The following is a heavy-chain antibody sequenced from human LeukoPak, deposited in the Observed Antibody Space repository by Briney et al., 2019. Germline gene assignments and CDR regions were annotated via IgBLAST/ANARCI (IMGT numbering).Heavy chain of an antibody. Sequence: GGSLRLSCAASGFTFSSYSMNWVRQAPGKGLEWVSSISSSSSYIYYADSVKGRFTISRDNAKNSLYLQMNSLRAEDTAVYYCARGFWVGSSWYYFDYWGQGTLVTVSS. CDR2: ISSSSSYI. J-gene: IGHJ4*02. D-gene: IGHD6-13*01. CDR3: ARGFWVGSSWYYFDY. V-gene: IGHV3-21*01. CDR1: GFTFSSYS.